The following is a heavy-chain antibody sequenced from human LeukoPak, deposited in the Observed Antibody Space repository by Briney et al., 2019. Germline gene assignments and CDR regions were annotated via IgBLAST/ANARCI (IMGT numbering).Heavy chain of an antibody. CDR2: ISSDSNYI. Sequence: GGPLRLSCAASGFXFSSYSMNWVRQAPGKGLKWVSSISSDSNYIFYADSVQGRFTISRDNAENSLFLQMNSLRAEDTAVYYCASRYCTSTNCYAFDIWGQGTMVTVSS. J-gene: IGHJ3*02. V-gene: IGHV3-21*01. CDR3: ASRYCTSTNCYAFDI. CDR1: GFXFSSYS. D-gene: IGHD2-2*01.